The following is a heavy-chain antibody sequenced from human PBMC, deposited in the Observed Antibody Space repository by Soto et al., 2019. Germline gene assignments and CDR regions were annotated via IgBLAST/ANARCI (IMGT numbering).Heavy chain of an antibody. J-gene: IGHJ4*02. V-gene: IGHV3-23*01. CDR2: ISNTGGGT. CDR1: GFTFNNYA. CDR3: AKDRLAGNFDY. Sequence: GGSLRLSCAASGFTFNNYAMNWVRQAPGMGLEWVATISNTGGGTYYADSVKGRFTISRDSPKNTLYLQMSSLRVEDTAVYYCAKDRLAGNFDYWGQGP.